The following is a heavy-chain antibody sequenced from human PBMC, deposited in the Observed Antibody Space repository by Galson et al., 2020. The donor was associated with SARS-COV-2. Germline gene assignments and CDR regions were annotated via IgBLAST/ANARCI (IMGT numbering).Heavy chain of an antibody. CDR3: ARDDSSVWYRVEDYYYLDV. Sequence: GESLKISCAASGFTFNTYTMNWVRQAPGKGLEWVSSISSTSRYIYYGDSVKGRFTVSRDNAENSLYLQMNSLRVEDTAVYYCARDDSSVWYRVEDYYYLDVWGKGTTVTVSS. CDR1: GFTFNTYT. CDR2: ISSTSRYI. J-gene: IGHJ6*03. V-gene: IGHV3-21*06. D-gene: IGHD6-19*01.